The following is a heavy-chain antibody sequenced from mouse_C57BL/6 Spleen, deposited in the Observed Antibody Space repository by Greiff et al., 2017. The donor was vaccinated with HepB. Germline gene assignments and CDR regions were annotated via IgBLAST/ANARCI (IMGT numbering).Heavy chain of an antibody. Sequence: EVQRVESEGGLVQPGSSMKLSCTASGFTFSDYYMAWVRQVPEKGLEWVANINYDGSSTYYLDSLKSRFIISRDNAKNILYLQMSSLKSEDTATYYCARRGGFYYDYDGDWYFDVWGTGTTVTVSS. CDR1: GFTFSDYY. J-gene: IGHJ1*03. D-gene: IGHD2-4*01. CDR2: INYDGSST. V-gene: IGHV5-16*01. CDR3: ARRGGFYYDYDGDWYFDV.